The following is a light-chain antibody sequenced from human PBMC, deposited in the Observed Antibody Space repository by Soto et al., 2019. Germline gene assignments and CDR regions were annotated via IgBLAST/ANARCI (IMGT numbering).Light chain of an antibody. CDR2: DVS. CDR3: SSYTSSSIVI. CDR1: SSDVGGYNY. J-gene: IGLJ2*01. V-gene: IGLV2-14*01. Sequence: QSALTQPASVSGSPGQSITISCTGSSSDVGGYNYVSWYQQHPAKAPKLMIYDVSSRPSGVSYRFSGSKSGNTASLTISGLLTEDEADYYCSSYTSSSIVIFGGGTKLTVL.